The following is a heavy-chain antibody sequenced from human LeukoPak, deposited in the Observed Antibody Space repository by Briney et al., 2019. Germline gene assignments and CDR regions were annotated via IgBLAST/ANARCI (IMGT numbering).Heavy chain of an antibody. V-gene: IGHV3-30*01. CDR3: ARDESSGYDSYFDY. CDR2: ISYDGSNK. Sequence: PGGSLRLSCAASGFTFSSYAMHWVRQAPGKGLEWVAVISYDGSNKYYADSVKGRFTISRDNSNNTLYLQMNSLRAEDTAVYYCARDESSGYDSYFDYWGQGTLVTVSS. J-gene: IGHJ4*02. D-gene: IGHD5-12*01. CDR1: GFTFSSYA.